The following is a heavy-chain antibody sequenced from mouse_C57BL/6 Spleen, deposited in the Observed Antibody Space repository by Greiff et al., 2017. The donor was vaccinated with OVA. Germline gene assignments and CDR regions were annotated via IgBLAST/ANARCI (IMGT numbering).Heavy chain of an antibody. CDR2: ISSGSSTI. D-gene: IGHD2-3*01. CDR3: ARQDDGYYGGAMDY. J-gene: IGHJ4*01. Sequence: EVQGVESGGGLVKPGGSLKLSCAASGFTFSDYGMHWVRQAPEKGLEWVAYISSGSSTIYYADTVKGRFTISRDNAKNTLFLQMTSLRSEDTAMYYCARQDDGYYGGAMDYWGQGTSVTVSS. CDR1: GFTFSDYG. V-gene: IGHV5-17*01.